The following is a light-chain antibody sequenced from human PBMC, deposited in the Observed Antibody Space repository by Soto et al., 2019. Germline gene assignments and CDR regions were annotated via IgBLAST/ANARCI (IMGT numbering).Light chain of an antibody. CDR2: SNN. CDR1: SSNIGSNT. V-gene: IGLV1-44*01. J-gene: IGLJ2*01. CDR3: AAWDDSLDGRVV. Sequence: QSVLTQPPSASGTPGQRVTISCSGSSSNIGSNTVHWYQHLPGTAPKLLMYSNNVRPSGVPDRFSGSKSGTSASLAISGLQSEYEADYYCAAWDDSLDGRVVFGGGTKLTVL.